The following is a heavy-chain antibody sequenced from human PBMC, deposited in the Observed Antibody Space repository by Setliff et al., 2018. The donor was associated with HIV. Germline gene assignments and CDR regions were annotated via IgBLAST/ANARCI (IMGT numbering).Heavy chain of an antibody. CDR1: GGSIRGDDYY. Sequence: PSETLSLTCTVSGGSIRGDDYYWTWIRQHPGKGLEWIGYVFHTGTTYYNPSLKSRVSISVDTSKNQFSLKLTSVTAADTAVYYCARGGPPNDYSYYFDSWGQGTLVTVSS. V-gene: IGHV4-31*02. J-gene: IGHJ4*02. D-gene: IGHD4-17*01. CDR2: VFHTGTT. CDR3: ARGGPPNDYSYYFDS.